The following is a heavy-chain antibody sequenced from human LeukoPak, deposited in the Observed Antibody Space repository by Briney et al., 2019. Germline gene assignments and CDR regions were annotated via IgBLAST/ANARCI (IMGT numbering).Heavy chain of an antibody. CDR2: INAGNGNT. CDR3: ARGEGLLWFGEPLIDY. Sequence: ASVKVSCKASGYTFTSYAMHWVRQAPGQRLEWMGWINAGNGNTKYSQKFQGGVTITRDTSASTAYMELSSLRSEDTAVYYCARGEGLLWFGEPLIDYWGQGTLVTVSS. CDR1: GYTFTSYA. J-gene: IGHJ4*02. V-gene: IGHV1-3*01. D-gene: IGHD3-10*01.